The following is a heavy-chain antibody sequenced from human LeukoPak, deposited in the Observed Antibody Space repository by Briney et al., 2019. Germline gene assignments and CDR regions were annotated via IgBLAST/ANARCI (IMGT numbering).Heavy chain of an antibody. J-gene: IGHJ6*03. D-gene: IGHD3-10*01. Sequence: ASVKVSCKASGYTFTSHGIGWVRQAPGQGLEWIGWISGYNGNTKYAQKVQGRVTMTTDTSTSTAYMELRSLRSDDTAVYYCARDGSGKVYYYYMDVWGKGTTVTISS. CDR2: ISGYNGNT. CDR1: GYTFTSHG. CDR3: ARDGSGKVYYYYMDV. V-gene: IGHV1-18*01.